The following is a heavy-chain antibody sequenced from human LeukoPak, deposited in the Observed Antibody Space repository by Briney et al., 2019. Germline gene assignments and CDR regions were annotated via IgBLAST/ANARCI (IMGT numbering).Heavy chain of an antibody. CDR2: INHSGST. CDR1: GGSFSGYY. D-gene: IGHD3-22*01. V-gene: IGHV4-34*01. Sequence: ASETLSLTCAVYGGSFSGYYWSWIRQPPGKGLEWIGEINHSGSTNYNPSLKSRVTISVDTSKNQFSLKLSSVTAADTAVYYCARGTPSYYDSSGYYGNDAFDIWGQGTMVTVSS. J-gene: IGHJ3*02. CDR3: ARGTPSYYDSSGYYGNDAFDI.